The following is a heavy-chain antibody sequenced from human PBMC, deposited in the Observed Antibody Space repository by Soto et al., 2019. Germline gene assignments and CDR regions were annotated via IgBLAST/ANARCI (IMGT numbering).Heavy chain of an antibody. CDR2: ISHDGTKE. J-gene: IGHJ4*02. V-gene: IGHV3-30-3*01. Sequence: GGSLRLSCSGSAFTFSDYAIHWVRQAPGKGLEWVAVISHDGTKEFYEDSVRGRFTISRDNSKNTLYLQMNSLRAEDTAVYSCARDKSPYSSGWHNRHFDYWGQGNLVTVSS. D-gene: IGHD6-19*01. CDR3: ARDKSPYSSGWHNRHFDY. CDR1: AFTFSDYA.